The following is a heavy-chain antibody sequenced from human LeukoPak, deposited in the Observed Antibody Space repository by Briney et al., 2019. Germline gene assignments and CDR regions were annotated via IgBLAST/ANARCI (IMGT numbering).Heavy chain of an antibody. J-gene: IGHJ5*02. CDR3: ASPRRGRQLLQDPDWFDP. CDR1: GGSISSYY. V-gene: IGHV4-4*07. Sequence: SETLSLTCTVSGGSISSYYWSWIRQPAGKGLEWIGRIYTSGSTNYNPSLKSRVTMSVDPSKNQFSLKLSSVTAADTAVYYCASPRRGRQLLQDPDWFDPWGQGTLVTVSS. CDR2: IYTSGST. D-gene: IGHD2-15*01.